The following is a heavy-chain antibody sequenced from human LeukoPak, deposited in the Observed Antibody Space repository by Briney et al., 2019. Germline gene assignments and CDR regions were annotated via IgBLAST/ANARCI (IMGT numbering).Heavy chain of an antibody. CDR2: ISSSSTYI. D-gene: IGHD3-3*01. Sequence: GGSLRLSCAASGFTFSDYTMKWVRQAPGKGLEWVSSISSSSTYIYYADSVEGRFTISRDNAKNSLYLQMNSLRAEDTAVYYCARANSGYYDFWSGYSHLDYMDVWGKGTTVTVSS. CDR1: GFTFSDYT. V-gene: IGHV3-21*01. J-gene: IGHJ6*03. CDR3: ARANSGYYDFWSGYSHLDYMDV.